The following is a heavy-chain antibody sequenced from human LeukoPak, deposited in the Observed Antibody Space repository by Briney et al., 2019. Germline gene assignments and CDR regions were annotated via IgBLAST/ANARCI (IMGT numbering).Heavy chain of an antibody. J-gene: IGHJ5*02. CDR2: IYYSGST. Sequence: SETLSLTCTVSGGSISSYYWSWIRQPPGKGLEWIGYIYYSGSTNYNPSLKSRVTISVDTSKNQFSLKLSSVTAADTAVYYCARVQGENYLLNWFDPWGQGTLVTVSS. CDR3: ARVQGENYLLNWFDP. V-gene: IGHV4-59*01. D-gene: IGHD1-7*01. CDR1: GGSISSYY.